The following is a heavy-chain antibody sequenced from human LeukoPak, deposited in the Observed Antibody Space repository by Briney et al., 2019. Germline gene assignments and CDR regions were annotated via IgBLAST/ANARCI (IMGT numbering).Heavy chain of an antibody. CDR1: GYSVRVYY. V-gene: IGHV3-53*01. CDR2: IYNGDTT. Sequence: PGGSLRLSCAVSGYSVRVYYMSWVRQAPGKGLEWLSVIYNGDTTYYADSVKGRFTISGDNSGNTVNLQMNSLRAEDTAVYYCARAPPYYYDSRGYHYERGNYFYGMDVWGRGTTVIVSS. D-gene: IGHD3-22*01. J-gene: IGHJ6*02. CDR3: ARAPPYYYDSRGYHYERGNYFYGMDV.